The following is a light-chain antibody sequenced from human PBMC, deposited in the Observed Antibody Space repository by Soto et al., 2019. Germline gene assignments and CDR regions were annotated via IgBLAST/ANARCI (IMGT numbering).Light chain of an antibody. CDR3: QQYNNWPPFT. CDR1: QSVSSS. Sequence: EIVMTQSPATLSVSPGERVTLSCRASQSVSSSLAWYQQKPGQAPRLLIYGASTKATGIPARISGSGSGTEFTLTISSLQSEDFAVYYCQQYNNWPPFTFGPGTKVDIK. V-gene: IGKV3-15*01. J-gene: IGKJ3*01. CDR2: GAS.